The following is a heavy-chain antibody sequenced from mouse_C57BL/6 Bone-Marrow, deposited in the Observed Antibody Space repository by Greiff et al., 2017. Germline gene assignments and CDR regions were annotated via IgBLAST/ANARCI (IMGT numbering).Heavy chain of an antibody. D-gene: IGHD3-3*01. V-gene: IGHV14-4*01. CDR3: TTQGIPRYFDV. CDR1: GFNIKDDY. Sequence: QLQQSGAELVRPGASVKLSCTASGFNIKDDYMHWVKQRPEQGLEWIGWIDPENGDTEYASKFQGKATITADTSSNTAYLQLSSLTSEDTAVYYCTTQGIPRYFDVWGTGTTVTVSS. J-gene: IGHJ1*03. CDR2: IDPENGDT.